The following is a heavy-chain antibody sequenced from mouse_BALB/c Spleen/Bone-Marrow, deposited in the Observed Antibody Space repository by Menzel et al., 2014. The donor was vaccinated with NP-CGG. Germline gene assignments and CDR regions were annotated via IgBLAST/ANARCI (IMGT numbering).Heavy chain of an antibody. V-gene: IGHV1-47*01. J-gene: IGHJ4*01. CDR2: LHPSNDDT. D-gene: IGHD3-3*01. CDR1: GYTFTTYP. CDR3: ARKGPRNAMDY. Sequence: QVQLKESGAEVVKPGASVKMSCRAFGYTFTTYPIEWMKQNHGKSLEWIGNLHPSNDDTKYNEKFKGKAKLTVEKSSTTVYLELSRLSSDDSAVYYCARKGPRNAMDYWGQGTSVTVSS.